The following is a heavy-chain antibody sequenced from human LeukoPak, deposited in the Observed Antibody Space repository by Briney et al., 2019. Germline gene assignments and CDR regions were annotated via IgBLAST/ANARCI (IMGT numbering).Heavy chain of an antibody. J-gene: IGHJ4*02. CDR2: INHSGST. Sequence: PSETLSLTCAVYGGSFSGYCWSWIRQPPGKGLEWIGEINHSGSTNYNPSLKSRVTISVDTSKNQFSLKLSSVTAADTAVYYCARGRTYYGSGSSDYWGQGTLVTVSS. D-gene: IGHD3-10*01. CDR1: GGSFSGYC. V-gene: IGHV4-34*01. CDR3: ARGRTYYGSGSSDY.